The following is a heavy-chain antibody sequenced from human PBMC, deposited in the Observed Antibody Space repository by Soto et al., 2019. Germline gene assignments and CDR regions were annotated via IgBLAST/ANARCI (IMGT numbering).Heavy chain of an antibody. Sequence: PSETLFLTFTVAGGSISSYYWTCIRQPPGKGLELIAYIYYTGSTNYNPSLKSRVTLSADTSKNQFSLKLISVTAADTAMYYCARVDSSGSYFDYWGQGTLVTVS. V-gene: IGHV4-59*01. D-gene: IGHD3-22*01. CDR1: GGSISSYY. CDR3: ARVDSSGSYFDY. J-gene: IGHJ4*02. CDR2: IYYTGST.